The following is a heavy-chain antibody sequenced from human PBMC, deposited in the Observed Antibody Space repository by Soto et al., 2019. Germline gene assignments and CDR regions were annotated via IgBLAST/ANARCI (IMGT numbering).Heavy chain of an antibody. D-gene: IGHD2-15*01. J-gene: IGHJ4*02. CDR3: AKRRGAGGHFDY. V-gene: IGHV3-23*01. CDR1: GFTFSSYA. Sequence: DVQLLESGGGLVQPEGSLRLSCAASGFTFSSYAMGWVRQGPGKGLEWVAVVSSGGSTHHADSVRGRFTISRDNSKNTLSMQMTSLTAEDTAVYFCAKRRGAGGHFDYWGQGALVTVSS. CDR2: VSSGGST.